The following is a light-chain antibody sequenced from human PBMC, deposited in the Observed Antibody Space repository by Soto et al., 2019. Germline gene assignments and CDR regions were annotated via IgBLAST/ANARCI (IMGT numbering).Light chain of an antibody. V-gene: IGKV3-15*01. CDR3: QQYHNWPPLT. J-gene: IGKJ4*01. CDR1: QTVSSN. Sequence: EIVMTQFPATLSVSPEERATLSCRASQTVSSNLAWFQQKPGQAPRLLIYGASTRATGIPGRFSGSGSGTGFTLTISSLQSEDFAVYYCQQYHNWPPLTFGGGTRVEIK. CDR2: GAS.